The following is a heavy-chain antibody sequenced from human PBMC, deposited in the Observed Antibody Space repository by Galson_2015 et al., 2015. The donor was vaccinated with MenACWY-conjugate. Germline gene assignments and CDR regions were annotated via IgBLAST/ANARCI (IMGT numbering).Heavy chain of an antibody. D-gene: IGHD7-27*01. Sequence: SLRLSCAASGFTFSYYWMSWVRQAPGKGLEWVANIKQDGSEKYYEDSVKGRFTISRDNAKNSLYLQMNSLRADDTAVYYCARDKRTGDSYFEYWGQGTLVTVSS. CDR3: ARDKRTGDSYFEY. J-gene: IGHJ4*02. V-gene: IGHV3-7*04. CDR1: GFTFSYYW. CDR2: IKQDGSEK.